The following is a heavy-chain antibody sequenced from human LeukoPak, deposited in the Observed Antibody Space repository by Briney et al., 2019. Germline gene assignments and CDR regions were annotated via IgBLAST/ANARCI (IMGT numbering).Heavy chain of an antibody. D-gene: IGHD3-3*01. CDR1: GGSISSGGYY. CDR2: IYTSGST. Sequence: PSQTLSLTCTVSGGSISSGGYYWSWIRQPAGKGLEWIGRIYTSGSTNYNPSLKSRVTISVDTSKNQFSLKLSSVTAADTAVYYCAREGDFWSGLMDVWGKGTTVTVSS. J-gene: IGHJ6*04. V-gene: IGHV4-61*02. CDR3: AREGDFWSGLMDV.